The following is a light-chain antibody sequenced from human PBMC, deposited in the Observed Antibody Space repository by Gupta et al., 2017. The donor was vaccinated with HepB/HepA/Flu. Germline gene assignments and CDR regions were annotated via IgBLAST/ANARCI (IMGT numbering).Light chain of an antibody. J-gene: IGLJ2*01. CDR2: SHN. CDR3: AAWDDSLNGVV. V-gene: IGLV1-44*01. CDR1: NSNIGSNT. Sequence: SVLTQPPSASGTPGQRVTFSCSGSNSNIGSNTVNWYQQFPGTAPKLLIYSHNQRPSGVPDRFSGSKSGTSASLAISGLRSEDEADYYCAAWDDSLNGVVFGGGTKLTVL.